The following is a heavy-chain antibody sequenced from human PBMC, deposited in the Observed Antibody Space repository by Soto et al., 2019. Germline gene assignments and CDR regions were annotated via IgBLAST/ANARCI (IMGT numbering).Heavy chain of an antibody. CDR3: ARERMSYGSGSYYDAFDI. Sequence: SLKVSCKASGGTFSSYAISWVRQAPGQGLEWMGGIIPIFGTANYAQKFQGRVTITADESTSTAYMELSSLRSEDTAVYYCARERMSYGSGSYYDAFDIWGQGTMVTVSS. V-gene: IGHV1-69*13. CDR1: GGTFSSYA. J-gene: IGHJ3*02. D-gene: IGHD3-10*01. CDR2: IIPIFGTA.